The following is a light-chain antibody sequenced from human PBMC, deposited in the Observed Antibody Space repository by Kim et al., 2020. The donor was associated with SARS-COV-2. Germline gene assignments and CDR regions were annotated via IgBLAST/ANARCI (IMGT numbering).Light chain of an antibody. J-gene: IGLJ3*02. CDR1: NANIGNYY. Sequence: GETFSIPCSGSNANIGNYYVYWYQQVPGSAPKLFVFRNTERPSGVPGRFSGPKSGTSASLPIRGLRSDDESDYYCATWDDSLRGGVFGGGTKLTVL. CDR2: RNT. V-gene: IGLV1-47*01. CDR3: ATWDDSLRGGV.